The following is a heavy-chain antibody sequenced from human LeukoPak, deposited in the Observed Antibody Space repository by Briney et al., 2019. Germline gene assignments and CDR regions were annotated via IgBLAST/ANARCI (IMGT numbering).Heavy chain of an antibody. CDR2: IYSGGST. V-gene: IGHV3-53*01. CDR3: ARGRYYDSSGYFFDY. J-gene: IGHJ4*02. CDR1: GFTVSSNY. Sequence: PGGSLRLSCAASGFTVSSNYMSWVRQAPGKGLEWVSVIYSGGSTYYADSVKGRFTISRDNSKNTLYLQMNSLRAEDTAVYYCARGRYYDSSGYFFDYWGQGTLVTVSS. D-gene: IGHD3-22*01.